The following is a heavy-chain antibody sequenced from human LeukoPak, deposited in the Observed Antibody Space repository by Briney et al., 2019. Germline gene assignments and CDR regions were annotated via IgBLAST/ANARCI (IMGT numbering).Heavy chain of an antibody. CDR1: GFTFSSYA. CDR3: AREGLLWFGESHDAFDI. J-gene: IGHJ3*02. V-gene: IGHV3-30*04. CDR2: ISYDGSNK. D-gene: IGHD3-10*01. Sequence: QPGGSLRLSCAASGFTFSSYAMHWVRQAPGKGLEWVAVISYDGSNKYYADSVKGRFTISRDNSKNTLYLQMNSLRAEDTAVYCCAREGLLWFGESHDAFDIWGQGTMVTVSS.